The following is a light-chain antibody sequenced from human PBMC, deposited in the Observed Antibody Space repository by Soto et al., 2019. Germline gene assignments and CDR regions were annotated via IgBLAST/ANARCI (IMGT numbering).Light chain of an antibody. V-gene: IGKV1-33*01. Sequence: EIQMTQSPSSLSASIGDRVTITCQASHDIDNYLNWFQQKPGKAPKLLIYDAFNLETGVPSRFSGSGSGTDFTLTISSLQPEDIATYYCQHYDFLIRWTFGQGTKVEIK. CDR1: HDIDNY. CDR3: QHYDFLIRWT. J-gene: IGKJ1*01. CDR2: DAF.